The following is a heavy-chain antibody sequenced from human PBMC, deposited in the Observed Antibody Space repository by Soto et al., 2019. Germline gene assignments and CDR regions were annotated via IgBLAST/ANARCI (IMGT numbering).Heavy chain of an antibody. Sequence: GGSLRLSCAASGFTFDDYAMHWVRQAPGKGLEWVSGISWNSGSIGYADSVKGRFTISRDNAKNSLYLQMNSLRAEDTALYYCAKDRGQYYYGSGSYFDYWGQGTLVTVSS. CDR3: AKDRGQYYYGSGSYFDY. CDR2: ISWNSGSI. J-gene: IGHJ4*02. CDR1: GFTFDDYA. V-gene: IGHV3-9*01. D-gene: IGHD3-10*01.